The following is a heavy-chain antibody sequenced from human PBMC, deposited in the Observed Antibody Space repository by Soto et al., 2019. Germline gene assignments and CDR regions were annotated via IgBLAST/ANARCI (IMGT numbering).Heavy chain of an antibody. CDR3: AKVSKVRAKPLYYFDY. Sequence: GGSLRLSCAASGFTFSSYAMSWVRQAPGKGLEWVSAISGSGGSTYYADSVKGRFTISRDNSKNTLYLQMNSLRAEDTAVYYCAKVSKVRAKPLYYFDYWGQGTLVTVSS. CDR1: GFTFSSYA. V-gene: IGHV3-23*01. D-gene: IGHD3-10*01. J-gene: IGHJ4*02. CDR2: ISGSGGST.